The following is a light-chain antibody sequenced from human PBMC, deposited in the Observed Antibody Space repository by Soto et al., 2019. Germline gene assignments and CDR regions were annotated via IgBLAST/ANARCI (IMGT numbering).Light chain of an antibody. Sequence: EIVMTQSPATLSVSPGERATLSCRASQSVTSNLAWFQQKPGQAPRLLIYGASTTAAGIPARFSGSGSGTEFILTITSLQSEDFAVYYCQQYHNWPLTFGGGTKVEIK. V-gene: IGKV3-15*01. CDR2: GAS. J-gene: IGKJ4*01. CDR3: QQYHNWPLT. CDR1: QSVTSN.